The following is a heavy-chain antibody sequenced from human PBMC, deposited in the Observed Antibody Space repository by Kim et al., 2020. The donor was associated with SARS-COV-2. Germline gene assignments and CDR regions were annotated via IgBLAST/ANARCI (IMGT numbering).Heavy chain of an antibody. J-gene: IGHJ6*02. V-gene: IGHV3-53*01. D-gene: IGHD2-15*01. CDR3: AREYCSGGSCYGNYYYYGMEV. CDR1: GFTVSSNY. CDR2: IYSGGST. Sequence: GGSLRLSCAASGFTVSSNYMSWGRQAPGKGLEWVPVIYSGGSTYYADSVQGRFTISRDNSKNTLYLQMNSLIAEDTAVYYCAREYCSGGSCYGNYYYYGMEVLGHGTTVTVS.